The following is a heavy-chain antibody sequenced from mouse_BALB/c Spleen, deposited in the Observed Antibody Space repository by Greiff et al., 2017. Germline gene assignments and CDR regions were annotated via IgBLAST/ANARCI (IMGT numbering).Heavy chain of an antibody. CDR2: IDPENGNT. V-gene: IGHV14-1*02. Sequence: DVKLVESGAELVRPGALVKLSCKASGFNIKDYYMHWVKQRPEQGLEWIGWIDPENGNTIYDPKFQGKASITADTSSNTAYLQLSSLTSEDTAVYYCAEGDYDDYYAMDYWGQGTSVTVSS. CDR3: AEGDYDDYYAMDY. D-gene: IGHD2-4*01. J-gene: IGHJ4*01. CDR1: GFNIKDYY.